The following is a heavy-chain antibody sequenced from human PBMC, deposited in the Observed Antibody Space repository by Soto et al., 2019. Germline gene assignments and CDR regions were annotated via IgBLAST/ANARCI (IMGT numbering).Heavy chain of an antibody. J-gene: IGHJ5*02. CDR2: IYYSGST. Sequence: QLQLQESGPGLVKPSETLSLTCTVSGGSISSSSYYWGWIRQPPGKGLEWIGSIYYSGSTYYNPSLKSRVTISVDTSKNQFSLKLSSVTAADTAVYYCARTVTVVHWFDPWGQGTLVTVSS. CDR3: ARTVTVVHWFDP. CDR1: GGSISSSSYY. D-gene: IGHD4-4*01. V-gene: IGHV4-39*01.